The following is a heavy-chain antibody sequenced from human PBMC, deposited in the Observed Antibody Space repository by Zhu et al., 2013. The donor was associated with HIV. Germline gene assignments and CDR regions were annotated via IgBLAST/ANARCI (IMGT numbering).Heavy chain of an antibody. V-gene: IGHV1-69*06. CDR1: GGTFSSYA. J-gene: IGHJ6*02. Sequence: QVQLVQSGAEVKKPGSSVKVSCKASGGTFSSYAVTWVRQTPGQGLEWMGGVIPIFGTTNYAQKFQGRVTITADKSTSTAYMELSSLRSEDTAVYYCARFLYGSGSYYYGMDVWGQGTTVTVSS. CDR3: ARFLYGSGSYYYGMDV. D-gene: IGHD3-10*01. CDR2: VIPIFGTT.